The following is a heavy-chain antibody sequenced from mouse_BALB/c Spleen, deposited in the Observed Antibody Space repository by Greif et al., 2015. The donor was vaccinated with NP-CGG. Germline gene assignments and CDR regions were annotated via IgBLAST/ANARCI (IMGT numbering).Heavy chain of an antibody. J-gene: IGHJ3*01. Sequence: EVKLEESGGGLVKPGGSLKLSCAASGFTFSSYAMSWVRQSPEKRLEWVAEISSGGSYTYYPDTVTGRFTISRDNAKNTLYLEMSSLRSEDTAMYYCARSQSTMITTDALAYWGQGTLVTVSA. D-gene: IGHD2-4*01. V-gene: IGHV5-9-4*01. CDR2: ISSGGSYT. CDR1: GFTFSSYA. CDR3: ARSQSTMITTDALAY.